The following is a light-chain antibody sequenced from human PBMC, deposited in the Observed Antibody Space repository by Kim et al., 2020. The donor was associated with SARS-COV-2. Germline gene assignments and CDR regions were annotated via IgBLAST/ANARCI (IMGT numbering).Light chain of an antibody. V-gene: IGLV3-19*01. J-gene: IGLJ2*01. CDR3: QSRDSGGNVL. Sequence: SSELTQDPAVSVALGQTVRITCQGDSLRSYYATWYQQRPRQAPVLVIYGRNNRPSGISDRFSGSSSGNTASLTISGARAEDEADFYCQSRDSGGNVLLGGGTQLTVL. CDR2: GRN. CDR1: SLRSYY.